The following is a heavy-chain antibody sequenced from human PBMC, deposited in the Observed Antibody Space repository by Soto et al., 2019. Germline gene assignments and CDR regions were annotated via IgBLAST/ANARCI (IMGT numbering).Heavy chain of an antibody. D-gene: IGHD3-10*01. CDR1: GDSVSSNSAA. Sequence: SQTLSLTCAISGDSVSSNSAAWNWIRQSPSRGLDWLGRTYYRSKWYNDYSVSVKSRITINPDTSKNQFSLQLNSVTPEDTAVYYCAREWFGELFSWYLNWFDPSGQGTLVTVSS. CDR2: TYYRSKWYN. V-gene: IGHV6-1*01. J-gene: IGHJ5*02. CDR3: AREWFGELFSWYLNWFDP.